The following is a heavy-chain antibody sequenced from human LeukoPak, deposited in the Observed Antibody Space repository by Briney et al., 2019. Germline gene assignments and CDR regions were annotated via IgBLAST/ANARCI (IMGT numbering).Heavy chain of an antibody. V-gene: IGHV5-51*01. CDR1: GYSFTSYW. D-gene: IGHD3-10*01. CDR3: ARPKAQKLLWFGELSH. J-gene: IGHJ4*02. CDR2: IYPGDSDT. Sequence: GKSLKISCKGSGYSFTSYWIGWVRQMPGKGLEWMGIIYPGDSDTRYSPSFQGQVTISADKSISTAYLQWSSLKASDTAMYYCARPKAQKLLWFGELSHWGQGTLVTVSS.